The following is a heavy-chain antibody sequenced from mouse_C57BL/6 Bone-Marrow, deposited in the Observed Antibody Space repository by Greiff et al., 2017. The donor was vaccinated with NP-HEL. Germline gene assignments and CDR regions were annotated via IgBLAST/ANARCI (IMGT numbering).Heavy chain of an antibody. CDR3: ARRPYYYGSSPYYYAMDY. Sequence: EVKLVESGGGLVKPGGSLKLSCAASGFTFSSYTMSWVRQTPEKRLEWVATISGGGGNTYYPDSVKGRFTISRDNAKNTLYLQMSSLRSEDTALYYCARRPYYYGSSPYYYAMDYWGQGTSVTVSS. V-gene: IGHV5-9*01. D-gene: IGHD1-1*01. CDR1: GFTFSSYT. J-gene: IGHJ4*01. CDR2: ISGGGGNT.